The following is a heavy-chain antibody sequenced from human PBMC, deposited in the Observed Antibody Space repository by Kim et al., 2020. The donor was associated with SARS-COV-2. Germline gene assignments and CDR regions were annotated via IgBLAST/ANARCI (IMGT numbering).Heavy chain of an antibody. D-gene: IGHD3-3*01. CDR1: GFTFSSYA. CDR3: AKDGGIRIFGVVITYYFDS. J-gene: IGHJ4*02. V-gene: IGHV3-23*01. CDR2: ISGSGGRT. Sequence: GGSLRLSCAASGFTFSSYAMRWVLQAPGKGLEWVSAISGSGGRTYYADSVKGRFTISRDNNKNTPYLQMNSRRAEDTAVYYCAKDGGIRIFGVVITYYFDSWGQGTLVTVSS.